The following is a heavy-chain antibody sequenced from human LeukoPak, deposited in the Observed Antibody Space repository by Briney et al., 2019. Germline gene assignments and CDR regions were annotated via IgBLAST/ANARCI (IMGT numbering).Heavy chain of an antibody. CDR2: ISSSTTYI. V-gene: IGHV3-21*01. J-gene: IGHJ4*02. CDR1: GFTFSSYS. CDR3: ARPWVRSGEYYFDN. Sequence: PGGSLRLSCAASGFTFSSYSMNWVRQAPGKGLEWVSSISSSTTYISYADSVKGRFTISRDNAKNSLYLQMNSLRAEDTAVYYCARPWVRSGEYYFDNWGQGTLVTVSS. D-gene: IGHD3-3*01.